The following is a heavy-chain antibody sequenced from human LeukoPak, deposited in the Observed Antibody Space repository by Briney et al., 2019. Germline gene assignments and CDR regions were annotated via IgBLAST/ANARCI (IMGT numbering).Heavy chain of an antibody. Sequence: SETLSLTCTVSGGSISSYYWSWIRQPPGKGLEWIGYIYYSGSTNYNPSLKSRVTISVDTSKNQFSLKLSSVTAADTAVYYCARTWAPYCSGGSCYQYYFDYWGQGTLVTVSS. J-gene: IGHJ4*02. CDR3: ARTWAPYCSGGSCYQYYFDY. D-gene: IGHD2-15*01. CDR2: IYYSGST. CDR1: GGSISSYY. V-gene: IGHV4-59*01.